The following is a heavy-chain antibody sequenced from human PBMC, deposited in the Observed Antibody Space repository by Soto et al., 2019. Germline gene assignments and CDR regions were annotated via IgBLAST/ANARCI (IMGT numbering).Heavy chain of an antibody. Sequence: EVQLLESGGGLVQPGGSLRLSCAASGFTFSSYAMSWVRQAPGKGLEWVSAISGSGGSTYYADSVKGRFTISRDNSKNTLYLQMNSLRAEDTALSYCANGGPGELRRSYSYYYMDVWGIGITVTDSS. D-gene: IGHD1-7*01. CDR2: ISGSGGST. J-gene: IGHJ6*03. CDR3: ANGGPGELRRSYSYYYMDV. CDR1: GFTFSSYA. V-gene: IGHV3-23*01.